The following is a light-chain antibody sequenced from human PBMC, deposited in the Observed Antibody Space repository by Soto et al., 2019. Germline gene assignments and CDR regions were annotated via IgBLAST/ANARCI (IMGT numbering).Light chain of an antibody. CDR2: GAS. CDR3: QQYESSWT. Sequence: EIVLTQSPGTLSLSPGEGATLSCRASQSISSTFLAWYQHKPGQTPRVLIYGASRRAAGIPDRFSGSGSGTDFTLTISRLEPEDFAVYYCQQYESSWTFGQGTKVAMK. CDR1: QSISSTF. J-gene: IGKJ1*01. V-gene: IGKV3-20*01.